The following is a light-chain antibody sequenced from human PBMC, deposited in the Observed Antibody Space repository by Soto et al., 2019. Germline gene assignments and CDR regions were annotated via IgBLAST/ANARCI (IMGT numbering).Light chain of an antibody. J-gene: IGKJ5*01. CDR2: GTS. V-gene: IGKV3-20*01. Sequence: EMVLTQSPGTLSFSPGERATLSCGTSQSISSKFLAWYQQKPGQAPRLLIYGTSIRATGIPDRFSGSGSGTDFTLTISRLEPDDFAVYFCHQYGGSPITFGQGTRLEIK. CDR3: HQYGGSPIT. CDR1: QSISSKF.